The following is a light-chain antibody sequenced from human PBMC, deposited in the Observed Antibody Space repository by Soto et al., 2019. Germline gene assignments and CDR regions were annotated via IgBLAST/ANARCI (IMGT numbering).Light chain of an antibody. J-gene: IGLJ2*01. V-gene: IGLV1-40*01. CDR3: QSYDNTLTSSEVV. CDR1: SSNIGTGYD. Sequence: QSVLTQPPSVSGAPGQTVTISCTGSSSNIGTGYDVHWYQQLPGTAPKLLIYGNNHRPSGVPDRFSASKSGTSASLAITGLQAEDEADYYCQSYDNTLTSSEVVFGGGTQLTV. CDR2: GNN.